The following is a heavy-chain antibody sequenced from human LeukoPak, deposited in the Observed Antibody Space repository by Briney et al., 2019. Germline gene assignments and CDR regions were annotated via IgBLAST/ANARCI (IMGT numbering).Heavy chain of an antibody. V-gene: IGHV4-34*01. Sequence: PSETLSLTCAVYGGSFSGYYWSWIRQPPGKGLEWIGEINHSGSTNYNPSLKSRVTIPVDTSKNQFSLKLSSVTAADTAVYYCASCSGGSCPRGFAYWGQGTLVTVSS. D-gene: IGHD2-15*01. J-gene: IGHJ4*02. CDR1: GGSFSGYY. CDR2: INHSGST. CDR3: ASCSGGSCPRGFAY.